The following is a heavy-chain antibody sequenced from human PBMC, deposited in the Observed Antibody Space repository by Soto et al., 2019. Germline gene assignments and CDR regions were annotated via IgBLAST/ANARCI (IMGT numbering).Heavy chain of an antibody. CDR1: GGSISSSSYY. CDR2: IYYSGST. Sequence: SETLSLTCTVSGGSISSSSYYWGWIRQPPGKGLEWIGSIYYSGSTYYNPSLKSRVTISVDTSKNQFSLKLSSVTAADTAVYYCASRSRHMITFGGVIVTDDAFDIWGQGTMVTVSS. CDR3: ASRSRHMITFGGVIVTDDAFDI. J-gene: IGHJ3*02. V-gene: IGHV4-39*01. D-gene: IGHD3-16*02.